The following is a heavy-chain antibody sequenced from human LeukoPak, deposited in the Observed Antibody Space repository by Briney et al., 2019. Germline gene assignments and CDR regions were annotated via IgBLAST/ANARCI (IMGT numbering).Heavy chain of an antibody. CDR2: ISAYNGNT. V-gene: IGHV1-18*01. CDR3: ARKEAVAGLFDY. Sequence: APVKVSCKASGYTFTSYGISWVRQAPGQGLEWMGWISAYNGNTNYAQKLQGRVTMTTDTSTSTAYMELRSLRSDDTAVYYCARKEAVAGLFDYWGQGTLVTVSS. D-gene: IGHD6-19*01. CDR1: GYTFTSYG. J-gene: IGHJ4*02.